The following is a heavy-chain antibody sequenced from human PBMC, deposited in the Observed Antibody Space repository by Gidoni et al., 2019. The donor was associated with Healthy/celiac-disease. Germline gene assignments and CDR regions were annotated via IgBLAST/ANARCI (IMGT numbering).Heavy chain of an antibody. CDR3: ARDLNADTATFDY. Sequence: ELQLVESGGGLVKPGVSLRLSCAASGFTFSSYSMNWVRHAPGKGLEWVSSISSSSSYIYYADSVKGRFTISRDNAKNSLYLQRNSLRAEDTAVYYCARDLNADTATFDYWGQGTLVTVSS. CDR1: GFTFSSYS. D-gene: IGHD5-18*01. CDR2: ISSSSSYI. V-gene: IGHV3-21*01. J-gene: IGHJ4*02.